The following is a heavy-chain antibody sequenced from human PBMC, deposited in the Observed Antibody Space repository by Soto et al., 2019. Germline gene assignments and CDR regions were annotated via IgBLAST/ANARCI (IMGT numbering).Heavy chain of an antibody. CDR3: AGLRGYAGSPIDY. CDR2: ISHSGNT. Sequence: SETLSLTCTVSGGSIISGYWSWIRQPPGKGLEWIGYISHSGNTNYNPSVKSRVTLSVDTPKTQFSLRLRSVTTADTAEYYCAGLRGYAGSPIDYWGQGTLVTVSS. J-gene: IGHJ4*02. V-gene: IGHV4-59*01. D-gene: IGHD2-15*01. CDR1: GGSIISGY.